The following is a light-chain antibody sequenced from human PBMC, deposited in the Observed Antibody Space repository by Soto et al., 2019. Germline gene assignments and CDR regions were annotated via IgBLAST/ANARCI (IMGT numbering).Light chain of an antibody. Sequence: AIQMPQSPSSLSASVGYIFTIPCRASQGIGNALGWYQQKPGKPPKVLIYGASNLQSGVPPRFSGSGSGTDFTLAISSLQPEDSATYYCLQDINYPWTCGKGNTGAIK. J-gene: IGKJ1*01. CDR1: QGIGNA. V-gene: IGKV1-6*01. CDR3: LQDINYPWT. CDR2: GAS.